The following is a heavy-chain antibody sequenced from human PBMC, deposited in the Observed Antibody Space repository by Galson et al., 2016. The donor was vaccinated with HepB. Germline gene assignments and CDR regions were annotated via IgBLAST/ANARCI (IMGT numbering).Heavy chain of an antibody. CDR3: ARDSSSTSWYEWSED. CDR2: MSYDGSNK. Sequence: SLRLSCAASGFTFSDYAMHWVRQAPGKGLEWVAVMSYDGSNKYCADSVKGRFTISRDNSKNTLYLQMNSLKAEDTAMYYCARDSSSTSWYEWSEDWGQGTLVIVSS. D-gene: IGHD6-13*01. V-gene: IGHV3-30-3*01. CDR1: GFTFSDYA. J-gene: IGHJ4*02.